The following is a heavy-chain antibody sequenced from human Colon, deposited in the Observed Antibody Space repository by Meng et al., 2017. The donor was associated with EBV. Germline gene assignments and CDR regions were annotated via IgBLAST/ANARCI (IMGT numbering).Heavy chain of an antibody. J-gene: IGHJ4*02. V-gene: IGHV3-74*03. Sequence: DVRLVEFGGALVQPGGSLRLSCAVSGFTFSRYWMHWVRQVPGKGLVWVSRINENGGITTYADSVRGRFTISRDNTKNTLYLEMNSLRAEDTAVYFCSRDLAGPYDDWGQGTLVTVSS. CDR1: GFTFSRYW. CDR3: SRDLAGPYDD. CDR2: INENGGIT.